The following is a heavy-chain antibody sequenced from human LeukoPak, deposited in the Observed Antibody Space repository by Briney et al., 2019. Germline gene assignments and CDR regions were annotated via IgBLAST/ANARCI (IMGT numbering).Heavy chain of an antibody. D-gene: IGHD4-23*01. V-gene: IGHV4-39*01. CDR1: GGSISIISYY. CDR3: ERHFGGSSLFHY. Sequence: SETLSLTCTVSGGSISIISYYWGWVRQPPGKGLEWIGCIYYSGRTYYTPSLKSRVTISVDTSKNQVSLQLSSVTAADTAVYYCERHFGGSSLFHYWGQGTLVTVSS. J-gene: IGHJ4*02. CDR2: IYYSGRT.